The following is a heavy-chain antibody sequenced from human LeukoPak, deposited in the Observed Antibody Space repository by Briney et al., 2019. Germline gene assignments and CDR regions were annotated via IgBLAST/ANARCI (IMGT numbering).Heavy chain of an antibody. CDR2: IKQDGSEK. CDR3: ARARYCSGGSCPHGMDV. D-gene: IGHD2-15*01. V-gene: IGHV3-7*02. CDR1: GFTFSSYW. J-gene: IGHJ6*02. Sequence: GGSLRLSCAASGFTFSSYWMSWVRQAPGKGLEWVANIKQDGSEKYYVDSVKGRFTISRDNAKNSLYLQMNSLRAEDTAVYYCARARYCSGGSCPHGMDVWGQGTTVTVSS.